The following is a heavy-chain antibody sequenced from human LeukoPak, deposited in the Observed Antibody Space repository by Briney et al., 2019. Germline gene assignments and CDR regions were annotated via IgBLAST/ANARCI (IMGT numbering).Heavy chain of an antibody. CDR1: GGSFSGYY. CDR2: INHSGST. V-gene: IGHV4-34*01. Sequence: SETLSLTCAVYGGSFSGYYWSWIRQPPGKGLEWIGEINHSGSTNYNPSLKSRVTISVDTSKNQFSLKLSSVTAADTAVYYCARAHCSGGGCYSGFGYWGQGTLVTVSS. J-gene: IGHJ4*02. D-gene: IGHD2-15*01. CDR3: ARAHCSGGGCYSGFGY.